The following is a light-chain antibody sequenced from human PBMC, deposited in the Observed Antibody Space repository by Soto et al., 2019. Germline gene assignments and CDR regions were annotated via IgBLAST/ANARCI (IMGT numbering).Light chain of an antibody. J-gene: IGKJ5*01. CDR1: QGITTF. CDR3: QQSFRSPIT. CDR2: GAS. V-gene: IGKV1-17*03. Sequence: DIQMTQSPSAVSASVGDTVTVTCLASQGITTFLAWFRQRPGKVPERLIYGASSLQSGVPSRFSGSGSGTEFTLTIRSLQPEDFATYYCQQSFRSPITFGQGTRLEIK.